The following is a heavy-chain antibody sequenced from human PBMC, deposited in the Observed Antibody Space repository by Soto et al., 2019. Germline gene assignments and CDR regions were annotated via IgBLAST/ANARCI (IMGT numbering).Heavy chain of an antibody. CDR2: INAGNGIT. D-gene: IGHD6-13*01. Sequence: QVQLVQSGAEVKKPGASVKVSCKASGYTFTSYAMHWVRQAPGQRLEWMGWINAGNGITKYSQKFQGRVTITRDTSASXXXMXLSSLRSEDTAXYYCARDERIAAAGWYFDYWGQGTLVTVSS. V-gene: IGHV1-3*01. CDR1: GYTFTSYA. J-gene: IGHJ4*02. CDR3: ARDERIAAAGWYFDY.